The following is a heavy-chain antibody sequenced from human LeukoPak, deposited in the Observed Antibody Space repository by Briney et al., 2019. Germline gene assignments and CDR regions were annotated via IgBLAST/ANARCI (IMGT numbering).Heavy chain of an antibody. V-gene: IGHV3-48*01. CDR2: ISSSSNMI. CDR1: GFTFSSYS. J-gene: IGHJ4*02. Sequence: PGGSLRLSCAASGFTFSSYSMNWVRQAPGKGLEWISYISSSSNMIYYTDSLKGRVTVSRDNGKNSLYLQVNNLRAEDTAVYYCAKDPDCTSGICYTFFDYWGQGTLVTVSS. D-gene: IGHD2-8*01. CDR3: AKDPDCTSGICYTFFDY.